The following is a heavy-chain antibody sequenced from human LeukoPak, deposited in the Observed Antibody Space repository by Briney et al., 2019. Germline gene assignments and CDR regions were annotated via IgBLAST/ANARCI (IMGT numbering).Heavy chain of an antibody. D-gene: IGHD2-2*01. CDR2: INHSGST. CDR3: ARGVVVPAARLYYFDY. CDR1: GFTFSSYA. J-gene: IGHJ4*02. Sequence: GSLRLSCTASGFTFSSYAMSWIRQPPGKGLEWIGEINHSGSTNYNPSLKSRVTISVDTSKNQFSLKLSSVTAADTAVYYCARGVVVPAARLYYFDYWGQGTLVTVSS. V-gene: IGHV4-34*01.